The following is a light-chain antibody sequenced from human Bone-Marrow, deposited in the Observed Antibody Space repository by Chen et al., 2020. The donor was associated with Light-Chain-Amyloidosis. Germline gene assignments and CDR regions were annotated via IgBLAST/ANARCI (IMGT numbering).Light chain of an antibody. Sequence: VPPQPTSLSASPGASASLPCTLRTGMNVGAYRIYWYQQKPGSPPQFLLNYKSDPDKQQGSKVPSRFSGSKDVSANAGVLLISGLQSEDEADYYCMIWHNSAWEFGGGTKVTVL. CDR2: YKSDPDK. V-gene: IGLV5-45*02. CDR1: TGMNVGAYR. CDR3: MIWHNSAWE. J-gene: IGLJ3*02.